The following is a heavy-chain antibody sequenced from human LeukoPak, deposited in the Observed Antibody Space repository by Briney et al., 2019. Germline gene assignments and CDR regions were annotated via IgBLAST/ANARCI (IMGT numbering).Heavy chain of an antibody. V-gene: IGHV1-18*01. CDR1: GYTFTSYG. D-gene: IGHD2-15*01. CDR2: ISTYSGNT. Sequence: ASVKVSCKASGYTFTSYGISWVRQAPGQGLEWMGWISTYSGNTNYAQKLQGRVTMTTDTSTSTAYMELRSLRSDDTAVYYCARDDCSGRSCYVSVWGQGTLVTVSS. CDR3: ARDDCSGRSCYVSV. J-gene: IGHJ4*02.